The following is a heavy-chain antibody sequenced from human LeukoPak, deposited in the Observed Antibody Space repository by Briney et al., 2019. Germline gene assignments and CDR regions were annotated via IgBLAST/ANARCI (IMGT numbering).Heavy chain of an antibody. CDR1: GGSISSYS. D-gene: IGHD6-13*01. Sequence: SETLSLTCTVSGGSISSYSWSWIRQSAGKGLEWIGHMYTSGITNCSPSLKSRVTMSVDTSKKQFSLKLSSVTAADTAVYYCASRDANTAAGFDIWGQGTMLTVSS. J-gene: IGHJ3*02. CDR2: MYTSGIT. V-gene: IGHV4-4*07. CDR3: ASRDANTAAGFDI.